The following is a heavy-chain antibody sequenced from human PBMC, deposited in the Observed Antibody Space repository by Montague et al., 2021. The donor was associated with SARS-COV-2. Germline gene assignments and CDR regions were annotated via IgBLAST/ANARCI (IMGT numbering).Heavy chain of an antibody. CDR1: GGSISGSY. CDR2: IYHSGNT. Sequence: SETRSLTCSVSGGSISGSYWSWIRHPPGKGLEWIGYIYHSGNTKYNPSLNSRVSISVDTSKNQFSLRQNSVTAADTAVYYCARENRIGLWQANWYFDLWGRGVLVTVSS. CDR3: ARENRIGLWQANWYFDL. D-gene: IGHD2/OR15-2a*01. J-gene: IGHJ2*01. V-gene: IGHV4-59*01.